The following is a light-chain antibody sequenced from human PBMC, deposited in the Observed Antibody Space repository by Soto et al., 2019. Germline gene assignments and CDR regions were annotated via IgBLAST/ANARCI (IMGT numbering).Light chain of an antibody. V-gene: IGLV2-14*03. CDR3: LSYTTTSTVV. Sequence: QSALTQPASVSGSPGQSITISCAGTSSDVGAYNYVSWYQQHPGKAPKLMIYDVSYRPSGVSDRFSGSKSGNTASLTISGLQTEDEADYYCLSYTTTSTVVFGGGTKLTVL. CDR2: DVS. CDR1: SSDVGAYNY. J-gene: IGLJ2*01.